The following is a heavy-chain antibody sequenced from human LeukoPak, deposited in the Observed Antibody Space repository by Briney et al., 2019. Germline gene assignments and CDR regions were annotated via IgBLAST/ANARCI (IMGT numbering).Heavy chain of an antibody. CDR1: GYTFTSNG. J-gene: IGHJ5*02. Sequence: ASVKVSCKASGYTFTSNGITWVRQPPGQGLEGVGCISAYNGNTNYAQKLQGRVTMTTDTSTITAYMELRSLKSDDTAVYYCARVLFRWFDPWGQGTLVTVSS. D-gene: IGHD2-15*01. CDR3: ARVLFRWFDP. CDR2: ISAYNGNT. V-gene: IGHV1-18*01.